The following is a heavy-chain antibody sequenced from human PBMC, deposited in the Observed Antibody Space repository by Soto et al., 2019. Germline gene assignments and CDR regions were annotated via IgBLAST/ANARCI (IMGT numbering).Heavy chain of an antibody. J-gene: IGHJ4*02. Sequence: SETLSLTCTVSGGSISSGGYYWSWIRQHPGKGLEWIGYIYYSGSTYYNPSLKSRVTISVDTSKNQFSLKLSSVTAADTAVYYCAGYSGYDFPYCFDYWGQGTLVTVSS. D-gene: IGHD5-12*01. CDR2: IYYSGST. CDR1: GGSISSGGYY. CDR3: AGYSGYDFPYCFDY. V-gene: IGHV4-31*03.